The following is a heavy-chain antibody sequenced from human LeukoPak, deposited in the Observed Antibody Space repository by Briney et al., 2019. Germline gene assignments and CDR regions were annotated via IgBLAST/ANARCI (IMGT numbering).Heavy chain of an antibody. CDR3: ARQVAVAAWEY. CDR1: GCSFTSHW. CDR2: VNPDDSDT. J-gene: IGHJ4*02. D-gene: IGHD6-19*01. Sequence: GESLKISCKGSGCSFTSHWIGWVRQMPGKGLEWMGIVNPDDSDTIYSPSFQGQVTISADESITTAYLQWSSLKASDTAMYYCARQVAVAAWEYWGQGTLVTVSS. V-gene: IGHV5-51*01.